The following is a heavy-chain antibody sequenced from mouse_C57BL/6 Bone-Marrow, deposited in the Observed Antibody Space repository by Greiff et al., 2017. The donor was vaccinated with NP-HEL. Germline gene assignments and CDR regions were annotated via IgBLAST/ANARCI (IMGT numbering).Heavy chain of an antibody. D-gene: IGHD2-3*01. Sequence: QVQLQQPGAELVKPGASVKMSCKASGYTFTSYWITWVKQRPGQGLEWIGDIYPSSGSTNYNEKFKSKATLTVDTSSSTAYMQLSSLTSEDSAVYSCAMGDGYPDWYFDVWGTGTTVTVSS. V-gene: IGHV1-55*01. CDR1: GYTFTSYW. CDR2: IYPSSGST. CDR3: AMGDGYPDWYFDV. J-gene: IGHJ1*03.